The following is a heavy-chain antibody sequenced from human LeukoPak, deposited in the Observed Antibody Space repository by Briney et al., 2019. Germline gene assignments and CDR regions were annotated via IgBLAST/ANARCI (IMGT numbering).Heavy chain of an antibody. CDR1: GSTFNKYS. D-gene: IGHD1-1*01. Sequence: GGSLRLSCAASGSTFNKYSMNWFRQAPGKGLEWFSSISDASTYIFYADSVKGRFTISRDNAKNSLYLQMNSLRAEDTAVYYCASQGGAMGGHDGWIDYWGQGTLVTVSS. CDR2: ISDASTYI. J-gene: IGHJ4*02. CDR3: ASQGGAMGGHDGWIDY. V-gene: IGHV3-21*01.